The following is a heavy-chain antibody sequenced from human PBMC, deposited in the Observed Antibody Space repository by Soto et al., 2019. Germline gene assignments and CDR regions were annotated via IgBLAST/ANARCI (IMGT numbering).Heavy chain of an antibody. CDR3: ARDPAP. CDR2: IYNSGTT. CDR1: GGSITRGGYY. J-gene: IGHJ5*02. V-gene: IGHV4-31*03. Sequence: QVQLQESGPGLVKPSETLSLTCTVSGGSITRGGYYWSWIRQHPGKGLEWIGYIYNSGTTYYNPALKRRVTTSVATSKHQFSLKLTSVTAADTAVYYCARDPAPWGQGTLVTVSS.